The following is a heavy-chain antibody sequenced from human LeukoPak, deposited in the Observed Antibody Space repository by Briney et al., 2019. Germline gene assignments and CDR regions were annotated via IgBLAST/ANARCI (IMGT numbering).Heavy chain of an antibody. CDR1: GFTFSNHA. CDR3: VQDWVATIVAPRHFDY. J-gene: IGHJ4*02. CDR2: ISANGGST. V-gene: IGHV3-64D*06. Sequence: PRGSLRLSCSGSGFTFSNHAMHWVRQAPGKRLEYVSGISANGGSTYYADSVKGKFTISRDNSKNTLYLQMSSLRPEDTAVYSCVQDWVATIVAPRHFDYWGQGTLVTVSS. D-gene: IGHD5-24*01.